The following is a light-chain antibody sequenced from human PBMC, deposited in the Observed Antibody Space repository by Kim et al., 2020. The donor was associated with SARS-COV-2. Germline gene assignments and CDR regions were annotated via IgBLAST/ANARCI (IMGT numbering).Light chain of an antibody. CDR2: DVT. Sequence: QSALTQPPSASGSPGQSVTISCTGDINDIDTYDFVSWYQQHPGRAPKLIIYDVTKRPSGVPDRFSGSKSANTASLTVSGLQAEDEANYYCSSYAGFNNGVFGGGTQLTVL. CDR3: SSYAGFNNGV. V-gene: IGLV2-8*01. J-gene: IGLJ3*02. CDR1: INDIDTYDF.